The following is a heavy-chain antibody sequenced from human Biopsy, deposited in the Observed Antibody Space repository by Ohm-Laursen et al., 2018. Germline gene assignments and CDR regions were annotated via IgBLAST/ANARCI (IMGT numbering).Heavy chain of an antibody. CDR1: GGFIISYY. D-gene: IGHD6-6*01. CDR3: ARGEYSSSIFDH. V-gene: IGHV4-4*07. CDR2: IYSSGGT. Sequence: SETLSLTSTVFGGFIISYYWNWIRQPAGKGLEWIGRIYSSGGTTYNPSPNSRVIMSEDSSKKQLTLKVRAVTAADTAVYYCARGEYSSSIFDHWGQGTLVTVSS. J-gene: IGHJ4*02.